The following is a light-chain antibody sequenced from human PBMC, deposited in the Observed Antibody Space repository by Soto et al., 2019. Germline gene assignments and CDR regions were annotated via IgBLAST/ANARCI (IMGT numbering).Light chain of an antibody. J-gene: IGKJ1*01. CDR3: KQYNPYSPWT. CDR2: KAS. Sequence: DIPMTQSPSTLSASVGDRVTITCRASQSITGWLAWFQQKPGKAPKLLISKASSLQNGVPSRFSGSGSGTDFTLTISSLQPDDFATYYCKQYNPYSPWTFGQGTKVEIK. V-gene: IGKV1-5*03. CDR1: QSITGW.